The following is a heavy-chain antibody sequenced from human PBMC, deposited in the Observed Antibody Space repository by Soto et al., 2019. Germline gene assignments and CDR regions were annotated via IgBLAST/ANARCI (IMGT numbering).Heavy chain of an antibody. CDR3: ARVASLGSWEPFDP. V-gene: IGHV4-61*01. D-gene: IGHD3-10*01. CDR1: GFSVSSGSYY. J-gene: IGHJ5*02. Sequence: QVQLQESGPGLVKPSETLSLTCSVSGFSVSSGSYYWSWIRQPPRKALEWIGYIYNIGSTNYNPSLRSRVTISVDTSKNQCSLELSSVTAADTAVYYCARVASLGSWEPFDPWGQGTLVTVSS. CDR2: IYNIGST.